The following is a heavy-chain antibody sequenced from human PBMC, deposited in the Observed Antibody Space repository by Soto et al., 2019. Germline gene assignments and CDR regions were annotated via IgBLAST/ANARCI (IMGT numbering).Heavy chain of an antibody. Sequence: SETQSLTCTVSGGSISSYYWSWIRQPPGKGLEWIGYIYYSGSTNYNPSLKSRVTISVDTSKNQFSLKLSSVTAADTAVYYCARSSSSWYYFDYWGQGTLVTVSS. CDR1: GGSISSYY. J-gene: IGHJ4*02. CDR3: ARSSSSWYYFDY. V-gene: IGHV4-59*01. D-gene: IGHD6-13*01. CDR2: IYYSGST.